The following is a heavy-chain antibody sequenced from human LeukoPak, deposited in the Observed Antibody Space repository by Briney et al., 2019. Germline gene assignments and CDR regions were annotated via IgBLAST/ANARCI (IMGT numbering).Heavy chain of an antibody. V-gene: IGHV3-33*05. CDR2: ISYDGSSK. J-gene: IGHJ6*01. D-gene: IGHD3-10*01. CDR3: PKVIISTEYYSGMDV. Sequence: GRSLRLSCAASGVTFSTYVIHWGRQALGEGLEWGALISYDGSSKYYADSVNGRFTISRDNSKNTVYLQMCSWRAEATAAYNCPKVIISTEYYSGMDVSGQGTTVTASS. CDR1: GVTFSTYV.